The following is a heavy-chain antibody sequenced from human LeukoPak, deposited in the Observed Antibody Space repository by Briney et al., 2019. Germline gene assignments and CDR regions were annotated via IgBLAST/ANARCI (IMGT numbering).Heavy chain of an antibody. D-gene: IGHD3-16*01. J-gene: IGHJ4*02. CDR3: ARVGGDY. V-gene: IGHV1-46*01. Sequence: ASVKVSCKASGYTFTNYYMHWVRQAPGQGLEWMGIINPSGDSARYAQDFQGRVTMTRDTSTSTVYMELSGLRSEDTAVYYCARVGGDYWGQGTLVTVSS. CDR2: INPSGDSA. CDR1: GYTFTNYY.